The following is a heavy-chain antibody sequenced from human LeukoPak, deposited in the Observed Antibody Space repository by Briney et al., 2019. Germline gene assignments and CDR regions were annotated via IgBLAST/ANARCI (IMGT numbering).Heavy chain of an antibody. V-gene: IGHV4-59*01. CDR3: ARDSCSGGSCYNYRDV. Sequence: SETLSLTCTVSGGSISSYYWSWIRQPPGKGLEWIGYIYYSGSTDYNPSLKSRVTISVDTSKNQFSLKLSSVTAADTAVYYCARDSCSGGSCYNYRDVWGKGTTVTVSS. CDR1: GGSISSYY. D-gene: IGHD2-15*01. J-gene: IGHJ6*03. CDR2: IYYSGST.